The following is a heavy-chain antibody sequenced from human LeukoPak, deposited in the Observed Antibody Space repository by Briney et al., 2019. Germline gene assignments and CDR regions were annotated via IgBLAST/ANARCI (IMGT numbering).Heavy chain of an antibody. Sequence: GGSLRLSCAASGFTFSSYSMNWVRQAPGKGLEWVSYISSSSSTIYYADSVKGRFTISRDNAKNSLYLQMNSLRAEDTAVYYCATTGTINDADLDFDYWGQGTLVTVSS. CDR3: ATTGTINDADLDFDY. CDR1: GFTFSSYS. CDR2: ISSSSSTI. V-gene: IGHV3-48*04. D-gene: IGHD3-9*01. J-gene: IGHJ4*02.